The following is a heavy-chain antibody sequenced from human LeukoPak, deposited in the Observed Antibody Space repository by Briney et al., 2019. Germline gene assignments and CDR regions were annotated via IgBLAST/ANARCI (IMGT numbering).Heavy chain of an antibody. D-gene: IGHD3-22*01. CDR1: GFTFSSYG. Sequence: PGRSLRLSCAASGFTFSSYGMHWVRQAPGKGLEWVAVIWYDGSNKYYADSVKGRFTISRDNSKDTLYLQMNGLRAEDTAVYYCARDSKYYYDSSGYGYFDYWGQGTLVTVSS. J-gene: IGHJ4*02. CDR3: ARDSKYYYDSSGYGYFDY. V-gene: IGHV3-33*01. CDR2: IWYDGSNK.